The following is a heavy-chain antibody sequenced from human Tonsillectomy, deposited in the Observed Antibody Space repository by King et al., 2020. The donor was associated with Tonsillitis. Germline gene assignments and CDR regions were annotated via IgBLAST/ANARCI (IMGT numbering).Heavy chain of an antibody. CDR1: GFTFSSYA. CDR2: ISYDGSNK. V-gene: IGHV3-30*04. Sequence: QLVQSGGGVVQPGRSLRLSCAASGFTFSSYAMHWVRQAPGKGLEWVAVISYDGSNKYYADSVQGRFTISRDNSKNTLYLQMNSLRAEDTAVYYCASESGDGSFDPWGQGTLVTVSS. D-gene: IGHD5-24*01. CDR3: ASESGDGSFDP. J-gene: IGHJ5*02.